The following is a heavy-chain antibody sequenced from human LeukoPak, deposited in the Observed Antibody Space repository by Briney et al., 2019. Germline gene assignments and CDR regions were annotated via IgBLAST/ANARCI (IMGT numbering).Heavy chain of an antibody. CDR2: VYGGGNT. CDR1: GFTVGNNR. D-gene: IGHD3-10*01. CDR3: VRERFGAYVEN. Sequence: GGSLRLSRAASGFTVGNNRMSWVRQAPGKGLEWVSTVYGGGNTAYADSVKGRFTISRGTSKNTLLLQMNSLRAEDTAVYFCVRERFGAYVENWGQGALVTVSS. J-gene: IGHJ4*02. V-gene: IGHV3-53*01.